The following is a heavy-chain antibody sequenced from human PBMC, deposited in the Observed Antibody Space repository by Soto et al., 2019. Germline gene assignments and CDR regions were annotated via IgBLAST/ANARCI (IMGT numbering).Heavy chain of an antibody. CDR3: ARTSYYYDSSGYFDY. D-gene: IGHD3-22*01. Sequence: GGSLRLSCAASGFTFSSYGMHWVRQAPGKGLEWVAVIWYDGSNKYYADSMKGRFTISRDNSKNTLYLQMNSLRAEDTAVYYCARTSYYYDSSGYFDYWGQGTLVTVSS. CDR1: GFTFSSYG. J-gene: IGHJ4*02. CDR2: IWYDGSNK. V-gene: IGHV3-33*01.